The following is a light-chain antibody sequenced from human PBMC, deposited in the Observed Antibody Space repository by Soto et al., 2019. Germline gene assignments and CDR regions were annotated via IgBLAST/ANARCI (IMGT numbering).Light chain of an antibody. CDR2: EDT. J-gene: IGLJ1*01. CDR3: CSYAGNNIFV. Sequence: QSVLTQPASVSGSLGQSITISCTGSSSDVGTYYFVSWYQQHPGKVPKLMIYEDTKRPSGVSDRFSGSKSGNTASMTISGLQAEDEANYYCCSYAGNNIFVFGTGTKVTVL. V-gene: IGLV2-23*01. CDR1: SSDVGTYYF.